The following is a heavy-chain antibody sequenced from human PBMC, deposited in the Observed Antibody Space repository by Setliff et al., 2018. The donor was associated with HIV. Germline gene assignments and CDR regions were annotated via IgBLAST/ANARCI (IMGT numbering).Heavy chain of an antibody. Sequence: ASVKVSCKSSGYTFTSYGINWVRQAPGQGLEWMGWISGYNGKTNYAQKFQGRVTMTRDTSTNTVYMDLSGLRSDDTAVYYCARGRTAGYTYNYGYWGQGTLVTVSS. J-gene: IGHJ4*02. V-gene: IGHV1-18*01. CDR1: GYTFTSYG. D-gene: IGHD3-16*01. CDR2: ISGYNGKT. CDR3: ARGRTAGYTYNYGY.